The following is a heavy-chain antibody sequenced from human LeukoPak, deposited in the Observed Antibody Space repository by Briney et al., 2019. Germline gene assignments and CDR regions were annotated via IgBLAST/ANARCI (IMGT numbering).Heavy chain of an antibody. Sequence: ASETLSLTCTVSGGSISSGSYYWSWIRQPAGKGLEWIGRIYTSGSTNYNPSLKSRVTISVDTSKNQFSLKLSSVTAADTAVYYCARGDFWSGFYNYWGQGTLVTVS. CDR2: IYTSGST. CDR1: GGSISSGSYY. J-gene: IGHJ4*02. V-gene: IGHV4-61*02. D-gene: IGHD3-3*01. CDR3: ARGDFWSGFYNY.